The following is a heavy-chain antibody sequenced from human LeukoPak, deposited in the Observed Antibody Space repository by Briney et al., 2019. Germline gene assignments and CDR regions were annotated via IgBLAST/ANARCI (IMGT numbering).Heavy chain of an antibody. CDR2: IKEDGSEK. Sequence: PGGSLRLSCAASGFTFSRFWMSWVRQAPGKGLEYVANIKEDGSEKYYVDSVKGRFTISRDNSKNTLYLQMNSLRAEDTAVYYCAREIEELRYFDWFTYGNYYGMDVWGQGTTVTVSS. CDR3: AREIEELRYFDWFTYGNYYGMDV. J-gene: IGHJ6*02. V-gene: IGHV3-7*01. D-gene: IGHD3-9*01. CDR1: GFTFSRFW.